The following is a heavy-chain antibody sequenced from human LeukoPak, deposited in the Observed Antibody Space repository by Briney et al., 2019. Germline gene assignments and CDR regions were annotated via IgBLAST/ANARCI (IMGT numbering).Heavy chain of an antibody. CDR1: GYSFTSYW. V-gene: IGHV5-51*01. CDR3: ASTTIAAADHFDY. CDR2: IYPGDSDT. Sequence: GESLKISCKGSGYSFTSYWIGWVRQMPGKGLEWMGIIYPGDSDTRYSPSFQGQVTISADKSISTAYLQWSSLKASDTAMYYCASTTIAAADHFDYWGQGTLVTVSS. D-gene: IGHD6-13*01. J-gene: IGHJ4*02.